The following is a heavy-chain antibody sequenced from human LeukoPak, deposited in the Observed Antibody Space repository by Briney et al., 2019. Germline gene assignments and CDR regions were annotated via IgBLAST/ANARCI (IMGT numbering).Heavy chain of an antibody. J-gene: IGHJ4*02. D-gene: IGHD3-16*02. CDR2: ISGSGGST. Sequence: GGSLRLSCAASGFTFSSYAMSWVRQAPGKGLEWVSAISGSGGSTYYADSVKGRFTISRDNSKNTLYLQMNSLRAEDTAVYYCAKPFGGVIVVEFYFDYWGQGTLVTVSS. CDR3: AKPFGGVIVVEFYFDY. V-gene: IGHV3-23*01. CDR1: GFTFSSYA.